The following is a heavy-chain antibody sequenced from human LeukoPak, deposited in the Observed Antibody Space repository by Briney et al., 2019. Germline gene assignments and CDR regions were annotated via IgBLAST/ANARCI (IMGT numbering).Heavy chain of an antibody. CDR2: VSDSGGSI. D-gene: IGHD2-21*01. V-gene: IGHV3-23*01. J-gene: IGHJ4*02. CDR3: AKCGGDSCYIFKF. Sequence: GGSLRLSCAASGFIFSSFAMSWVRQAPGKGLEWVSVVSDSGGSIYHADSVKGRFTISRDNSRNTLSLQMNSLRAEDTAVYYCAKCGGDSCYIFKFWGQGTLVTVSP. CDR1: GFIFSSFA.